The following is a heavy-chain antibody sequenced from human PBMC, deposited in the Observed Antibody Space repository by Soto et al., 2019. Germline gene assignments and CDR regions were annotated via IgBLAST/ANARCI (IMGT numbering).Heavy chain of an antibody. CDR3: AIVPEAGTDFDY. CDR2: IWYDGSNK. CDR1: GFTFSSYG. J-gene: IGHJ4*02. D-gene: IGHD1-1*01. V-gene: IGHV3-33*01. Sequence: QVQLVESGGGVVQPGRSLRLSCAASGFTFSSYGMHWVRQAPGKGLEWVAVIWYDGSNKYYADSMKGRFTISRDNSKNTLYLQMNSLRAEDTAVYYCAIVPEAGTDFDYWGQGTLVTVSS.